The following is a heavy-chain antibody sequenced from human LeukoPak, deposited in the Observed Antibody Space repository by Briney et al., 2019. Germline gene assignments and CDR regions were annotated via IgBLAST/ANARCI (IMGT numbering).Heavy chain of an antibody. CDR1: GYSFTSYL. Sequence: GESLKISCKGSGYSFTSYLIGWVRQMPGKGLEWMGSIYPGDSDTRYSPSFQGQVTISADKSISTAYLQWSSLKASDTAMYYCARQVDAYPIVVVPADAFDIWGQGTMVTVSS. J-gene: IGHJ3*02. CDR2: IYPGDSDT. D-gene: IGHD2-2*01. V-gene: IGHV5-51*01. CDR3: ARQVDAYPIVVVPADAFDI.